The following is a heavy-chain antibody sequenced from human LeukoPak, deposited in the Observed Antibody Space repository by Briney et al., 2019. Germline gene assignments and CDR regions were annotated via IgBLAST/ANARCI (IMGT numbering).Heavy chain of an antibody. CDR1: GGSFSGYY. V-gene: IGHV4-34*01. Sequence: SETLSLTCAVYGGSFSGYYWSWIRQPPGKGLEWIGEINHSGSTNYNPSLKSRVTISVDTSKNQFSLKLSSVTAADTAIYYCARDRSYYSDTGADYWGQGKMVIVSS. CDR3: ARDRSYYSDTGADY. D-gene: IGHD2-8*02. J-gene: IGHJ4*02. CDR2: INHSGST.